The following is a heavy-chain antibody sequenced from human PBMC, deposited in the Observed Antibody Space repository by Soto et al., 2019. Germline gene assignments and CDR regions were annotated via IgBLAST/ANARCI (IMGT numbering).Heavy chain of an antibody. V-gene: IGHV1-3*01. J-gene: IGHJ4*02. CDR1: GYTFTSYA. CDR3: GRGVAGSGTDGFFDY. Sequence: ASVKVSCKASGYTFTSYAIQWVRQAPGQRLEWMGWINPANDNTAYSQKLQGRVTITRDTSATIAYMELSSLRSEDTAVYYCGRGVAGSGTDGFFDYWGQGTLVTVSS. CDR2: INPANDNT.